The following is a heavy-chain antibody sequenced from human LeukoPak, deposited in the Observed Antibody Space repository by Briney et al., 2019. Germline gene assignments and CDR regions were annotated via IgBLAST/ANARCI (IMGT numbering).Heavy chain of an antibody. D-gene: IGHD2-8*01. CDR1: GGSISSYY. CDR2: INHSGST. J-gene: IGHJ6*03. V-gene: IGHV4-34*01. CDR3: ARQSSGCTNGVCYRSDYYYYYMDV. Sequence: SETLSLTCTVSGGSISSYYWSWIRQPPGKGLEWIGEINHSGSTNYNPSLKSRVTISVDTSKNQFSLKLSSVTAADTAVYYCARQSSGCTNGVCYRSDYYYYYMDVXXXGTTVTVSS.